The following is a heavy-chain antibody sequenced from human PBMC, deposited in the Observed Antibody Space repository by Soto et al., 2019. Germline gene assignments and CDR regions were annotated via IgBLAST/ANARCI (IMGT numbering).Heavy chain of an antibody. J-gene: IGHJ4*02. D-gene: IGHD2-2*01. CDR1: GYPFPSFE. Sequence: ASVKVSCKTSGYPFPSFEVHWIRQAPGQRPEWMGGISNAGSGNTKYSQKFQDRLTITGDKRATTVYMALSSLTSEDTATYYCARESNHYQDFFQNWGQGTQGTVSS. V-gene: IGHV1-3*01. CDR3: ARESNHYQDFFQN. CDR2: ISNAGSGNT.